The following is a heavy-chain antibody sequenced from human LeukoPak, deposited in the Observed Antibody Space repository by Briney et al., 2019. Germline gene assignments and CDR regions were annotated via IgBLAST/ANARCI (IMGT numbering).Heavy chain of an antibody. CDR1: GYTFTSYD. V-gene: IGHV1-8*01. D-gene: IGHD2-2*01. Sequence: ASVKVSCKASGYTFTSYDINCVRQATGQGLEWMGWMNPNSGNTGYAQKFQGRVTMTRNTSISTAYMELSSLRSEDTAVYYCARVYCSSTSCYQDWFDPWGQGTLVTVSS. CDR3: ARVYCSSTSCYQDWFDP. CDR2: MNPNSGNT. J-gene: IGHJ5*02.